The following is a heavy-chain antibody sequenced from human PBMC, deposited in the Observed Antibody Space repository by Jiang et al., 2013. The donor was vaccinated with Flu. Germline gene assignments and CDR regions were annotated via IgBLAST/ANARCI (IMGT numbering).Heavy chain of an antibody. D-gene: IGHD6-19*01. J-gene: IGHJ4*02. V-gene: IGHV4-39*01. CDR2: IYYSGTT. Sequence: QLVESGPGLVKPSETLSLTCTVSGGSISSSNYFWGWIRQPPGRGLEWIGNIYYSGTTYYNPSLKSRATQSVDTSKNQLSLKLRSVTAADTGVYYCARRPRYSSGLFDFWGQGTLVTASS. CDR1: GGSISSSNYF. CDR3: ARRPRYSSGLFDF.